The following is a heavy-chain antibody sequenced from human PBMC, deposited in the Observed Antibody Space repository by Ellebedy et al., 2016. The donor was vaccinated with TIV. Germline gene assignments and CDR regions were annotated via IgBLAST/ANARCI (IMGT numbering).Heavy chain of an antibody. J-gene: IGHJ4*02. D-gene: IGHD3-16*01. V-gene: IGHV4-4*02. Sequence: SETLSLXXAVSSGLRGSHWWIWVRQSPGKGLEWIGEISQSGITRYRASLKSRLSISIDISKNEVSLKLVSVTAADTAVYYCARGGGHFVSPLLPLDFWGQGTVVIVSS. CDR3: ARGGGHFVSPLLPLDF. CDR2: ISQSGIT. CDR1: SGLRGSHW.